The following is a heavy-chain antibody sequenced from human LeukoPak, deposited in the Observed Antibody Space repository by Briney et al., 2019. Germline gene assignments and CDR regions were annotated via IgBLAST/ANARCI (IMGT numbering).Heavy chain of an antibody. J-gene: IGHJ5*02. CDR3: AKDPQLRYFDFGFDP. D-gene: IGHD3-9*01. CDR1: GFTVSNNY. V-gene: IGHV3-53*01. Sequence: PGGSLRLSCAASGFTVSNNYMSWVRQAPRKGLEWVSVIYSGGSTYYADSVKGRFTISRDNSKNTLYLQMNSLRAEDTAVYYCAKDPQLRYFDFGFDPWGQGTLVTVSS. CDR2: IYSGGST.